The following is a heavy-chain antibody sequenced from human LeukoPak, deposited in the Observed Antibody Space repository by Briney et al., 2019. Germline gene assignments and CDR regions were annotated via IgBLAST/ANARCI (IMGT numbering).Heavy chain of an antibody. Sequence: GGSLRLSCAASGFTFGSYAMSWVRQAPGKGLEWVSAISGSGGSTYYADSVKGRFTISRDNSKNTLYLQMNSLRAEDTAVYYCAAISPRIAAAGTRGGWFDPWGQGTLVSVSS. V-gene: IGHV3-23*01. CDR3: AAISPRIAAAGTRGGWFDP. CDR2: ISGSGGST. CDR1: GFTFGSYA. J-gene: IGHJ5*02. D-gene: IGHD6-13*01.